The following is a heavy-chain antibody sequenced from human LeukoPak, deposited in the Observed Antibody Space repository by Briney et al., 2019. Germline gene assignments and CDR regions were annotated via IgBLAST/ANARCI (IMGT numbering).Heavy chain of an antibody. J-gene: IGHJ4*02. CDR3: AKSASDYDILTGYDNFDY. CDR1: GFTFDDYA. D-gene: IGHD3-9*01. V-gene: IGHV3-9*01. CDR2: ISWNSGSI. Sequence: GGSLRLSCAASGFTFDDYAMHWVRQAPGKGLEWVSGISWNSGSIGYADSVKDRFTISRDNAKNSLYLQMNSLRAEDTALYYCAKSASDYDILTGYDNFDYWGQGTLVTVSS.